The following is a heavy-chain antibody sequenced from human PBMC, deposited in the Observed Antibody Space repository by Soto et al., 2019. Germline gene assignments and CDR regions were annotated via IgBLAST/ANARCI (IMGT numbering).Heavy chain of an antibody. CDR1: GGAISSNSYY. J-gene: IGHJ3*02. Sequence: LQLQESGPGLVKSSETLSLICNVSGGAISSNSYYWGWIRQSPGKGLEWIGGIYYSGFNCYKPSLKSRVTISVDSSKNQLSLRLSSVTAADTALYYCARRGYYYEGDALDIWGQGTMVTVGS. CDR2: IYYSGFN. D-gene: IGHD3-22*01. V-gene: IGHV4-39*01. CDR3: ARRGYYYEGDALDI.